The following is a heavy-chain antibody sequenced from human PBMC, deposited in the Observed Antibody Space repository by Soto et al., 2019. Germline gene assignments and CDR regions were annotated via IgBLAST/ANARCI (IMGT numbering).Heavy chain of an antibody. CDR2: IYWDDDK. CDR3: AHAGDYDLLTFDH. D-gene: IGHD4-17*01. J-gene: IGHJ4*02. CDR1: GFSLSTYDMG. V-gene: IGHV2-5*02. Sequence: QITLKESGPTLVRPAQTLTLTCDFSGFSLSTYDMGVAWIRQPPGKALEWLALIYWDDDKRYSPSLKDRLAISKEPSSNQVGLTITNMDPGDTATYFCAHAGDYDLLTFDHWGPGTLVTVSS.